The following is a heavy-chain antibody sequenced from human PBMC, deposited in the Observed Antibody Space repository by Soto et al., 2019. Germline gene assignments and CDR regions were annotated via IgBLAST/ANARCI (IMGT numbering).Heavy chain of an antibody. J-gene: IGHJ4*02. CDR2: IYYSGST. CDR1: GGSISSSSYY. D-gene: IGHD2-2*01. CDR3: ARLGGSTSSRVDY. V-gene: IGHV4-39*01. Sequence: SETLSLTCTVSGGSISSSSYYWGWIRQPPGKGLEWIGSIYYSGSTYYNPSLKSRVTISVDTSKNQFSLKLSSVTAADTAVYYCARLGGSTSSRVDYWGQGTLVTVSS.